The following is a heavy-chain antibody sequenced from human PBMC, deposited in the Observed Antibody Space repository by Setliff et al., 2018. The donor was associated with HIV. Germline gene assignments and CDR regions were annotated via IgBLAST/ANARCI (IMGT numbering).Heavy chain of an antibody. J-gene: IGHJ4*02. CDR3: AKGRHLLYYFDY. CDR1: GFTFSSYS. CDR2: ISSGSNTV. V-gene: IGHV3-48*01. D-gene: IGHD1-26*01. Sequence: GGSLRLSCAGSGFTFSSYSMNWVRQAPGKGLEWVSYISSGSNTVHYADSVLGRFTVSRDNSKNTLDLQMNSLRAEDTAVYYCAKGRHLLYYFDYWGQGTLVTVSS.